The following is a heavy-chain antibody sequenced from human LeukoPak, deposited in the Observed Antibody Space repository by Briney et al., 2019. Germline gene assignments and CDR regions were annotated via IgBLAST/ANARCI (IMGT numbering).Heavy chain of an antibody. CDR3: ARGGTTFEH. D-gene: IGHD1-1*01. CDR1: GFTFRRYW. V-gene: IGHV3-7*01. Sequence: PGGSLRLSCTASGFTFRRYWMGWVRQAPGKGLEWVANRNEDGNKKYYVDAVKGRFTISRDNSKNSLYLQMNSLRAEDTAVYYCARGGTTFEHWGQGTLVTVSS. J-gene: IGHJ4*02. CDR2: RNEDGNKK.